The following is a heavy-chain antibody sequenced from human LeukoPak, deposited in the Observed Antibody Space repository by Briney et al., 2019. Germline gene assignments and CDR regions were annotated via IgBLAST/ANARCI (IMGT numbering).Heavy chain of an antibody. CDR1: GYIFTDYY. CDR2: INPNSGGT. J-gene: IGHJ4*02. V-gene: IGHV1-2*06. Sequence: GASVKVSCKASGYIFTDYYMHWVRQAPGQELGWMGRINPNSGGTNYAQKFQGRVTMTRDTSISTAYMELSRLRSDDTAVYYCAREYYDSSAYNQEAIDYWGQGTLVTVSS. CDR3: AREYYDSSAYNQEAIDY. D-gene: IGHD3-22*01.